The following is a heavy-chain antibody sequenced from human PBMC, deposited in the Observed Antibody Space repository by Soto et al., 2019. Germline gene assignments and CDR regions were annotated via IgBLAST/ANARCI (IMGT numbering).Heavy chain of an antibody. Sequence: GGSLRLSCTASGFTFSTSSMNWIRQAPGKGLEWVSSLKGSDGSTYYADSVKGRFTISRDNAKNTLYLQMNSLRAEDTAVYYCAKSAVGVLRGFDPWGQGTPVTVSS. D-gene: IGHD3-10*01. CDR2: LKGSDGST. V-gene: IGHV3-23*01. J-gene: IGHJ5*02. CDR3: AKSAVGVLRGFDP. CDR1: GFTFSTSS.